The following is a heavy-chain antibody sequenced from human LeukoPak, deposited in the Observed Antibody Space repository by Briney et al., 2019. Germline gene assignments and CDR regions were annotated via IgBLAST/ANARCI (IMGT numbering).Heavy chain of an antibody. V-gene: IGHV3-23*01. J-gene: IGHJ4*02. D-gene: IGHD2-2*01. CDR1: GFTFSIYA. Sequence: PGGSLRLSCAASGFTFSIYAMSWVRQAPGKGLEWVSAISGNGDHTYYADSVKGRFTISRDNSKNTLYLQMSSLRAEDTALYYCAKDFVRGGIVVVPAAIGLVYWGQGTLVTVSS. CDR2: ISGNGDHT. CDR3: AKDFVRGGIVVVPAAIGLVY.